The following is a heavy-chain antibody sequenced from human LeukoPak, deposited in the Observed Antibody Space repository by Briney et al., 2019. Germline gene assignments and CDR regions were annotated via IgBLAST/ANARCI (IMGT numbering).Heavy chain of an antibody. CDR1: GFTFTSYA. CDR2: ITGVSGPT. D-gene: IGHD3-22*01. Sequence: GGSLRLSCAASGFTFTSYAMSWVRQAPGRGLEWVSCITGVSGPTFYADSVKGRFTISRDNSKNMVFLQMNSLRTEDTAVYYCAKDHGPTDSYEGSTYPLDYWGQGTLVTVSS. CDR3: AKDHGPTDSYEGSTYPLDY. J-gene: IGHJ4*02. V-gene: IGHV3-23*01.